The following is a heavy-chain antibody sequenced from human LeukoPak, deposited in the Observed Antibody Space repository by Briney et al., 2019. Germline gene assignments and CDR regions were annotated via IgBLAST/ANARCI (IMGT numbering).Heavy chain of an antibody. D-gene: IGHD3-22*01. CDR2: TYYRSKWYN. Sequence: SQALSLTCAISGDSVSSNSAAWNWIRQSPSRGLEWLGRTYYRSKWYNDYAVSVKSRITINPDTSKNQFSLQLNSVTPEDTAVYYCAREGYYYDSSGYYYRRWFDPWGQGTLVTVSS. V-gene: IGHV6-1*01. CDR3: AREGYYYDSSGYYYRRWFDP. CDR1: GDSVSSNSAA. J-gene: IGHJ5*02.